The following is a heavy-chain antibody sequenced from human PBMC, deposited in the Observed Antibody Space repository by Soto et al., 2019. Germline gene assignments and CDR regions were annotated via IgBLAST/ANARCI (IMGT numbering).Heavy chain of an antibody. CDR3: TTSHAGELNN. V-gene: IGHV4-4*02. CDR2: ILESGAT. J-gene: IGHJ4*02. CDR1: GGSISSSSW. D-gene: IGHD1-7*01. Sequence: QVQLQESGPGLVKPSGTLSLTCAVSGGSISSSSWWTWVRQSPGKGLEWIGEILESGATNYNPSLKSRLTMSVDKSKTQFSLNLSSLTAADTAVYFCTTSHAGELNNWGQGTLVTVSS.